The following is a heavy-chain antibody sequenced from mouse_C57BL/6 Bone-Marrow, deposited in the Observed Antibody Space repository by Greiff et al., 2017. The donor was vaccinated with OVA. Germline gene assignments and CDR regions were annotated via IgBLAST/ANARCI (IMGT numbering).Heavy chain of an antibody. CDR1: GYTFPSYW. CDR3: VTSYYGGREYYFDY. D-gene: IGHD1-1*01. Sequence: VQLQQPGAELVRPGTSVKLSCKASGYTFPSYWMHWVKQRPGQGLEWIGVIDPSDSYTNYTQKFKGQATLTVDTSSSPAYMQLSSLTSEDSAVYYCVTSYYGGREYYFDYWGQGTTLTVSS. CDR2: IDPSDSYT. V-gene: IGHV1-59*01. J-gene: IGHJ2*01.